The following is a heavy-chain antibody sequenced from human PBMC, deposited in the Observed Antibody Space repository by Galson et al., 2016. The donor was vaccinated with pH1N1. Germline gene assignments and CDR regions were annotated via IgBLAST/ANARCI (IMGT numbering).Heavy chain of an antibody. CDR1: GFIFSDYW. V-gene: IGHV3-7*01. D-gene: IGHD1-26*01. CDR3: ATEDYYTSLY. J-gene: IGHJ4*02. CDR2: INQDGSRK. Sequence: LRLSCAASGFIFSDYWMSWVRQAPGKGLEWVAKINQDGSRKYYVDSMKGRCTISRDNAENSLSLQMNSLRVEDTAIYYCATEDYYTSLYWGQGILVTVSS.